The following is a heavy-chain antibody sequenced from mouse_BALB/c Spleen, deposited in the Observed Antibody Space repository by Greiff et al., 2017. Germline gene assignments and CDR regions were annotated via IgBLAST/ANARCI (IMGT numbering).Heavy chain of an antibody. J-gene: IGHJ4*01. CDR3: ARHYYGSSRDAMDY. D-gene: IGHD1-1*01. V-gene: IGHV3-2*02. CDR1: GYSITSDYA. CDR2: ISYSGST. Sequence: VQLKQSGPGLVKPSQSLSLTCTVTGYSITSDYAWNWIRQFPGNKLEWMGYISYSGSTSYNPSLKSRISITRDTSKNQFFLQLNSVTTEDTATYYCARHYYGSSRDAMDYWGQGTSVTVSS.